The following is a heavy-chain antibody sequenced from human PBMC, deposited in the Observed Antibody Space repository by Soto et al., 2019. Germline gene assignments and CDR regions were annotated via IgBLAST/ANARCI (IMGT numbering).Heavy chain of an antibody. CDR2: IYPGDSDT. Sequence: PGESLKISCKGSGYSFTSYWIGWVRQMPGKGLEWMGIIYPGDSDTRYSPSFQGQVTISADKSISTAYLQWSSLKASDTAMYYCATSSFGDLYEDDAFDIWGQGTMVTVSS. CDR1: GYSFTSYW. CDR3: ATSSFGDLYEDDAFDI. D-gene: IGHD2-21*02. V-gene: IGHV5-51*01. J-gene: IGHJ3*02.